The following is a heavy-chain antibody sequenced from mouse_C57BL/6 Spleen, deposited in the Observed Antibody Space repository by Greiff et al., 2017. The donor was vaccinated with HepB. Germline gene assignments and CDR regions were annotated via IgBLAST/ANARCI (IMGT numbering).Heavy chain of an antibody. V-gene: IGHV1-59*01. Sequence: VQLQQPGAELVRPGTSVKLSCKASGYTFTSYWMHWVKQRPGQGLEWIGVIDPSDSYTNYNQKFKGKATLTVDTSSSTAYMQLSSLTSEDSAVYYCARGSYPYYFDYWGQGTTLTVSS. CDR3: ARGSYPYYFDY. CDR1: GYTFTSYW. D-gene: IGHD2-10*01. J-gene: IGHJ2*01. CDR2: IDPSDSYT.